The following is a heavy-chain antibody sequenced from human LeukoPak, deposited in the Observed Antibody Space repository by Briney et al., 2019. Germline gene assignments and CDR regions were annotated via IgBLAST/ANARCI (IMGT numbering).Heavy chain of an antibody. V-gene: IGHV3-30*02. CDR3: AKDGVILAPGVYWYMDV. D-gene: IGHD3-16*02. CDR1: TFTFSDYG. CDR2: IRNDGAKT. Sequence: GGSLRLSCVGSTFTFSDYGMHWVRQAPCKGLEWVAFIRNDGAKTYYADSAKGRFTISRDNSRNTLYLQMNSLTAEDTAVFYCAKDGVILAPGVYWYMDVWGRGTTVTVSS. J-gene: IGHJ6*03.